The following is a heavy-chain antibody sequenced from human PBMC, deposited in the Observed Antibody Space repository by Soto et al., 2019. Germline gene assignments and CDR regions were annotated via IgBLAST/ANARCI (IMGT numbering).Heavy chain of an antibody. V-gene: IGHV3-23*01. CDR1: GFTFSNYA. J-gene: IGHJ4*02. CDR2: ISASGGTT. CDR3: AKDQVVTPEYYFDY. D-gene: IGHD3-22*01. Sequence: EVQLLESGGGLVQPGGSLRLSCAASGFTFSNYAMSWVRQAPGKGLEWVSGISASGGTTYYADSVKGRFVISRDNPGNTLYLQMSSLRAEDMAVYYCAKDQVVTPEYYFDYWGQGTLVTVSS.